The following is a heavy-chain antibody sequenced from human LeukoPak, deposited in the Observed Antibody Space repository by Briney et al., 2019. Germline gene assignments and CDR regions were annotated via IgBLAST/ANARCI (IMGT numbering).Heavy chain of an antibody. CDR3: ARTGSTVTMLYPFDH. CDR1: GGSIRSYY. D-gene: IGHD4-17*01. CDR2: IYYSGGT. V-gene: IGHV4-59*01. Sequence: SETLSLTCTVSGGSIRSYYWSWIRQPPGKGLEWIGYIYYSGGTNYNPSLKSRVSISVDTSKNQFSLKLSSVTAADTAVYYCARTGSTVTMLYPFDHWGQGTLVIVSS. J-gene: IGHJ4*02.